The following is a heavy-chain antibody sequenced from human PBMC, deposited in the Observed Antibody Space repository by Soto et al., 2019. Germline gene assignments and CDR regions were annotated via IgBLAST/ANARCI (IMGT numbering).Heavy chain of an antibody. D-gene: IGHD2-2*01. CDR2: ISWDGGST. J-gene: IGHJ4*02. V-gene: IGHV3-43*01. CDR3: AKDSLEASSTSVGIDY. CDR1: GFTFDDYT. Sequence: GGSLRLSCAASGFTFDDYTMHWVRQAPGKGLEWVSLISWDGGSTYYADSVKGRFTISRDNSKNSLNLQMNSLRTEDTALYYCAKDSLEASSTSVGIDYWGQGTLVTVSS.